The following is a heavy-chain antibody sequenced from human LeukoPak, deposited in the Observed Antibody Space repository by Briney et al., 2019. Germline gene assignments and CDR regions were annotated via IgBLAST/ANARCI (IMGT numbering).Heavy chain of an antibody. D-gene: IGHD4-17*01. CDR1: GLTFSYYS. V-gene: IGHV3-21*01. CDR2: ISSNNNYI. J-gene: IGHJ4*02. Sequence: TGGSLRLSCAASGLTFSYYSMHWVRQAPGKGLEWVSSISSNNNYIYYADSAKGRFTISRDNAKNSLYLQMNSLRAEDTAVYYSARAADDFGFLWGQGTLVTVSS. CDR3: ARAADDFGFL.